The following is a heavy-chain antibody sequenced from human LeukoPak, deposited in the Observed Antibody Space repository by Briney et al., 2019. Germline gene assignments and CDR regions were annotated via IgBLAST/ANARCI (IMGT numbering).Heavy chain of an antibody. CDR1: GGSISDYY. J-gene: IGHJ2*01. D-gene: IGHD4-17*01. CDR2: SGST. Sequence: PSETLSLTCTVSGGSISDYYWSWIRQPPGRGLEWIAYSGSTNYNPSLESRITISVDTSKNQFSLKLSSVTAADTAVYYCARGLGDYVEDWYFDLWGRGTLVAVSS. V-gene: IGHV4-59*01. CDR3: ARGLGDYVEDWYFDL.